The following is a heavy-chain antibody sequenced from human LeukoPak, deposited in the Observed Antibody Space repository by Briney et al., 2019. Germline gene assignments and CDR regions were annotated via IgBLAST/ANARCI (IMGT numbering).Heavy chain of an antibody. CDR1: GGSTSSSNYY. Sequence: SETLSLTCTVSGGSTSSSNYYWSWIRQHPGKGLEWIGYIYYSGSTYYNPSLKSRVTISVDTSKNQFSLKLSSVTAADTAVYYCARGEGDIVVVPAAIPWFDPWGQGTLVTVSS. CDR3: ARGEGDIVVVPAAIPWFDP. CDR2: IYYSGST. V-gene: IGHV4-31*03. D-gene: IGHD2-2*02. J-gene: IGHJ5*02.